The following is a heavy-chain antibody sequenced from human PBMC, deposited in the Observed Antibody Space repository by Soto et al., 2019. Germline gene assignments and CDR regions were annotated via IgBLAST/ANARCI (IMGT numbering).Heavy chain of an antibody. D-gene: IGHD2-2*01. V-gene: IGHV3-33*01. Sequence: QVQLVESGGGVVQPRRSLRLSCAASGFTFSSYGMHWVRQAPGKGLEWVAVIWYDGSNKYYADSVKGRFTISRDNSKNTVYLQMNSLRAEDTAVYYCAREAVVPAAIPFYYYYYMDVWGKGTTVTVSS. J-gene: IGHJ6*03. CDR2: IWYDGSNK. CDR3: AREAVVPAAIPFYYYYYMDV. CDR1: GFTFSSYG.